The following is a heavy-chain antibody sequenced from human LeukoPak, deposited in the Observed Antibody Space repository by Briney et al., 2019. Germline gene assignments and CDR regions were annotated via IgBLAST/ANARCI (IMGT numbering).Heavy chain of an antibody. J-gene: IGHJ4*02. CDR3: ARAPAGSSKYEY. CDR2: IYATGST. V-gene: IGHV4-4*07. CDR1: GGSISSYS. Sequence: SETLSLTCSVSGGSISSYSWTWIRQPAGKGLEWIGRIYATGSTNSKPSLKSRVTMSVDTSKSQFSLNLSSVTAADTAVYYCARAPAGSSKYEYWGQGILVTVSS. D-gene: IGHD6-13*01.